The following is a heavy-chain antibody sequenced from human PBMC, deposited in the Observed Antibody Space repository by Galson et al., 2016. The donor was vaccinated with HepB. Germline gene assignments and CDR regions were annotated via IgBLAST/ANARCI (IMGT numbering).Heavy chain of an antibody. CDR3: ARGGQRGSFDY. Sequence: SLRLSCAASGFSLSANWMSWVRRAPGKGLEWVANIKQDGRENYYVDSVKGRFTISRDDTKNSLYLQMNSLRAEDTAVYYCARGGQRGSFDYWGQGTLVTVSS. D-gene: IGHD3-10*01. CDR2: IKQDGREN. CDR1: GFSLSANW. J-gene: IGHJ4*02. V-gene: IGHV3-7*04.